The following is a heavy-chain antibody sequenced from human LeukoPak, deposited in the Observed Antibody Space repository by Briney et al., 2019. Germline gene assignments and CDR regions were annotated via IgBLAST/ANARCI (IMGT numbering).Heavy chain of an antibody. Sequence: PGGSLRLSCAASGFTFSSYAMSWDRQAPGKGLEWVAFIPYDGSNKFYADSVKGRFTISRDNSKNTLYLQMNSLRVEDTAVYYCTKGVGGSANYYYMDVWGKGTTVTVSS. CDR3: TKGVGGSANYYYMDV. CDR2: IPYDGSNK. CDR1: GFTFSSYA. V-gene: IGHV3-30*02. J-gene: IGHJ6*03. D-gene: IGHD3-10*01.